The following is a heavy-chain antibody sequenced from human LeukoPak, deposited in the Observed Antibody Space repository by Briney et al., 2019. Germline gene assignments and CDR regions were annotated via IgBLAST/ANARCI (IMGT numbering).Heavy chain of an antibody. Sequence: GASVKVSCKASGYTFTAYYMHWVRQAPGQGLEWMGWINPNSGGTNYAQKFQGRVTMTRDTSISTAYMELSRLRSDDTAVYYCASRGALCPYQLLCRYYYYGMDVWGQGTTVTVSS. D-gene: IGHD2-2*01. CDR2: INPNSGGT. V-gene: IGHV1-2*02. CDR1: GYTFTAYY. CDR3: ASRGALCPYQLLCRYYYYGMDV. J-gene: IGHJ6*02.